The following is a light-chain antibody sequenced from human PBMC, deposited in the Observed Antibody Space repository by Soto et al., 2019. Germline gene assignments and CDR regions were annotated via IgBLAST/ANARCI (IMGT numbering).Light chain of an antibody. Sequence: QSAMTQAASVSGSPGQAITLSCSGTSGDVGAFNYVSWYQQHPGKAPKLMIYDVSNRPSGVSNRFSGTKSGNTASLTISGLRAEYEADYYCNSYTCNNTSVFGTGTKVTVL. CDR3: NSYTCNNTSV. J-gene: IGLJ1*01. CDR1: SGDVGAFNY. CDR2: DVS. V-gene: IGLV2-14*03.